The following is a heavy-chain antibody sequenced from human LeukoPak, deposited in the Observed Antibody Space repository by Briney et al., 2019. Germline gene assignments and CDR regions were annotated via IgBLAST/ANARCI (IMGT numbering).Heavy chain of an antibody. V-gene: IGHV4-39*01. J-gene: IGHJ4*02. CDR2: LIHTGGT. CDR1: SGSISSGTLY. CDR3: ARRRPGYYDFGSGYQTY. Sequence: SETLSLTRTVSSGSISSGTLYWDWIRQTPRKGLEWIVSLIHTGGTYYNPSLRSRVTTSLDTSKNQFSLKLHSVTAADTAMYYCARRRPGYYDFGSGYQTYWGQGTLVTVSS. D-gene: IGHD3-3*01.